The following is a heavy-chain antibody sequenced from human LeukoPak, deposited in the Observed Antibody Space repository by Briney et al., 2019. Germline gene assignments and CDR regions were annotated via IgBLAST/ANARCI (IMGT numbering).Heavy chain of an antibody. CDR3: ALYSYGFLGAFDM. J-gene: IGHJ3*02. Sequence: ASVKVSCKASGYTFTGYYMHWVRQAPGQGLEWMGWINPNSGGTNYAQKFQGRVTMTRDTSISTAYMELSRLRSDDTAVYYCALYSYGFLGAFDMWGQGTMVTVSS. D-gene: IGHD5-18*01. CDR1: GYTFTGYY. V-gene: IGHV1-2*02. CDR2: INPNSGGT.